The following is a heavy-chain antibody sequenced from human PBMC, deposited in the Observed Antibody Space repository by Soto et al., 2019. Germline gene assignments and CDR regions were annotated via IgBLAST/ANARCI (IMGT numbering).Heavy chain of an antibody. J-gene: IGHJ4*02. CDR1: GFTFSSYG. D-gene: IGHD6-13*01. CDR3: AKGGSSSSWYQRYYFDY. Sequence: GSLRLSCAASGFTFSSYGMHWVRQAPGKGLEWVAVISYDGSNKYYADSVKGRFTISRDNSKNTLYLQMNSLRAEDTAVYYCAKGGSSSSWYQRYYFDYWGQGTLVTVSS. V-gene: IGHV3-30*18. CDR2: ISYDGSNK.